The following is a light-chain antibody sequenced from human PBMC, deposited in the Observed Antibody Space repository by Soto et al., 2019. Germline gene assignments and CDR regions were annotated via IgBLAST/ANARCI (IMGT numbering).Light chain of an antibody. CDR3: QQYGSSPWT. CDR2: GAS. V-gene: IGKV3-20*01. CDR1: QSVSSSY. Sequence: EIVLTQSPGTLSLSPGERATLSCRASQSVSSSYLAWYQQKPGQAPRPLIYGASSRAIGIPDRFSGSGSGTDFTLTISRLEPEDFAVYYCQQYGSSPWTFGQGNTVEIK. J-gene: IGKJ1*01.